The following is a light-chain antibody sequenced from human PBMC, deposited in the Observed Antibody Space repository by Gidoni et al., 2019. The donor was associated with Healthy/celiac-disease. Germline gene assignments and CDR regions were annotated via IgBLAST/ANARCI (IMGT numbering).Light chain of an antibody. J-gene: IGKJ5*01. CDR3: QQRSNWTPEIT. CDR1: QSVSSY. V-gene: IGKV3-11*01. Sequence: IVLTQSPATLALSPGARATLSCRASQSVSSYLPWYQQKPGQAHRLLIYDASNRATGIPARSSGSGCGTDFNLTISSIEPEDDAVDYCQQRSNWTPEITFXQXTRLEIK. CDR2: DAS.